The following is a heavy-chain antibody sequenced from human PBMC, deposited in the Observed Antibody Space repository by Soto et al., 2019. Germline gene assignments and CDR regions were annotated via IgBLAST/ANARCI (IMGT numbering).Heavy chain of an antibody. CDR1: GGSFSGYY. Sequence: SETLSLTCAVYGGSFSGYYWSWIRQPPGKGLEWIGEINHSGSTNYNPSLKSRVTISVDTSKNQFSLKLSSVTAADTAVYYCARGTYCSGGSCYVSYYYYYMDVWGKGTTVTVSS. V-gene: IGHV4-34*01. D-gene: IGHD2-15*01. J-gene: IGHJ6*03. CDR2: INHSGST. CDR3: ARGTYCSGGSCYVSYYYYYMDV.